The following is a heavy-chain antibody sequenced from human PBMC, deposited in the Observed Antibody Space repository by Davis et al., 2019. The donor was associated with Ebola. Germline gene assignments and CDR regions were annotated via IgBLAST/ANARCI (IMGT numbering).Heavy chain of an antibody. J-gene: IGHJ4*02. CDR2: ISGSGGST. CDR1: GFTFSSYA. V-gene: IGHV3-23*01. CDR3: AKSEGIDYDFWSGYYSFDY. Sequence: GESLKISCAASGFTFSSYAMSWVRQAPGKGLEWVSAISGSGGSTYYADSVKGRFTISRDNSKNTLYLQMNSLRAEDTAVYYCAKSEGIDYDFWSGYYSFDYWGQGTLVTVSS. D-gene: IGHD3-3*01.